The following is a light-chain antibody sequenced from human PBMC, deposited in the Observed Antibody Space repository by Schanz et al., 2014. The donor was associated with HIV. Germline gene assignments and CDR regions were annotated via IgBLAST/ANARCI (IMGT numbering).Light chain of an antibody. CDR1: QSVSSN. CDR2: GAS. CDR3: QQYGSYPWT. V-gene: IGKV3-20*01. J-gene: IGKJ1*01. Sequence: EIVLTQSPGTLSLSPGERATLSCRASQSVSSNLAWYHQKPGQPPKLLVFGASSRATGVPDRFSGSASGTDLDLTISRGEPEDYAVYSCQQYGSYPWTFGQGTRVDVK.